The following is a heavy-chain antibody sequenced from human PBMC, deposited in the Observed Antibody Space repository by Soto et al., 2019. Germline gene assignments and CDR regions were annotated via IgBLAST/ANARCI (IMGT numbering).Heavy chain of an antibody. CDR2: IRTQNGNA. Sequence: QVQLMQSGGEVKKPGASVKVSCKASGFTFRIYAIAWVRQAPGQGLEWMGWIRTQNGNANYAQNFQDRITMTADTSTNTAYLELRNLRTEDTAVYYCARLTGCSSTFPDYWGKEPLVSVSS. J-gene: IGHJ4*02. CDR1: GFTFRIYA. V-gene: IGHV1-18*04. D-gene: IGHD6-13*01. CDR3: ARLTGCSSTFPDY.